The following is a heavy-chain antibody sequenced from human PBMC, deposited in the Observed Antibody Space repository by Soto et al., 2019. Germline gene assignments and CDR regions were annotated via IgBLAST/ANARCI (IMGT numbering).Heavy chain of an antibody. Sequence: QVQLQESGPGLVEPSQTLSLTCTVSGGSVSNGFYSWSWIRQSPGRGLEWIGHIYNSVNTYSNPSRQSRVTISIDASKNQFSLKRSSVTAADTAVYYCARGPSGDKVDSWGQGTLVTVSS. CDR2: IYNSVNT. J-gene: IGHJ4*02. CDR1: GGSVSNGFYS. V-gene: IGHV4-30-4*01. CDR3: ARGPSGDKVDS. D-gene: IGHD1-26*01.